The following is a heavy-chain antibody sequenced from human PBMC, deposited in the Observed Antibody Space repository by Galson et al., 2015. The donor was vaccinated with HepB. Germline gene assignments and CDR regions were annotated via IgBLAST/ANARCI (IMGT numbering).Heavy chain of an antibody. J-gene: IGHJ4*02. D-gene: IGHD6-19*01. CDR3: ARGEYSSGWYFGY. CDR1: GYTFTSYA. Sequence: SVKVSCKASGYTFTSYAMHWVRQAPGQRLEWMGWINAGNGNTKYSQKFQGRVTITRDTSASTAYMELSSLRSEDTAVYYCARGEYSSGWYFGYWGQGTLVTVSS. CDR2: INAGNGNT. V-gene: IGHV1-3*01.